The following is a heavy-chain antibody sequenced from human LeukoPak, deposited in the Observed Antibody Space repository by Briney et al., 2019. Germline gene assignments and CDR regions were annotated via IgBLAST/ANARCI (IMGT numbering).Heavy chain of an antibody. CDR1: GFTFSNAW. Sequence: GGSLRLSCAASGFTFSNAWMSWVRQAPGKGLEWVGRIKSKTDGGTTDYAAPVKGRFTISRDDSKNTLYLQMNSLKTEDTAVYYCTTAGLFYYYYYMDVWGKGTTVTISS. D-gene: IGHD1-1*01. CDR2: IKSKTDGGTT. J-gene: IGHJ6*03. V-gene: IGHV3-15*01. CDR3: TTAGLFYYYYYMDV.